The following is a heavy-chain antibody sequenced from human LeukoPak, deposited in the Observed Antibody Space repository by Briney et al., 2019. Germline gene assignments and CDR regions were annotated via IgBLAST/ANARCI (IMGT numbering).Heavy chain of an antibody. V-gene: IGHV3-30*02. CDR2: IWPDGHNK. CDR1: GFIFIGYG. CDR3: AKEGAASWDVDV. Sequence: PGGSLRLSCAASGFIFIGYGMHWVGQAPGKGPAWVAFIWPDGHNKYYADSVKGRFMISRDKSKNTVDLQMNSLRGDDTAMYYCAKEGAASWDVDVWGKGTTVTVSS. D-gene: IGHD3-3*02. J-gene: IGHJ6*04.